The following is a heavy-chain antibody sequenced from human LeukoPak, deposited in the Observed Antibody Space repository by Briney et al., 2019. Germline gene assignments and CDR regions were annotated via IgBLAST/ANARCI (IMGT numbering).Heavy chain of an antibody. V-gene: IGHV4-38-2*02. CDR1: GYSISSGYY. CDR2: VYYSGST. CDR3: ARDERGSGCFDY. J-gene: IGHJ4*02. D-gene: IGHD1-26*01. Sequence: PSETLSLTCTVSGYSISSGYYWGWIRQPPGEGLQWIGSVYYSGSTYYNPSLKSRVTISLDTSKNEFSLKLSSVTAADTAVYYCARDERGSGCFDYWGQGSLVTVSS.